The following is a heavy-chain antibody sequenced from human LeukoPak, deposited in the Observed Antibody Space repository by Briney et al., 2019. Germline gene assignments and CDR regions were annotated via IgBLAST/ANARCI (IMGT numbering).Heavy chain of an antibody. CDR3: ARVVAGQWLVPWDYYYYMDV. CDR2: MNPNSGNT. V-gene: IGHV1-8*01. D-gene: IGHD6-19*01. Sequence: ASVKVSCKASGYTFTSYDINWVRQATGQGLEWMGWMNPNSGNTGYAQKFQGRVTMTRNTSISTAYMELSSLRPEDTAVYYCARVVAGQWLVPWDYYYYMDVWGKGTTVTISS. J-gene: IGHJ6*03. CDR1: GYTFTSYD.